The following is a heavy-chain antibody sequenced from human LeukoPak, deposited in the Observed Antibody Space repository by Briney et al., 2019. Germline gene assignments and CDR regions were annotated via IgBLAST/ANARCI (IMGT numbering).Heavy chain of an antibody. Sequence: PGGSLRLSCAVSGFTFSDHYMDWVRQAPGKGLEWVGRSANKADGYATQYAPSVKGRFTVSRDDSKKSLFLQMSSLKTEDTAIYYSARGHHSFDFWGQGTLVTVSS. V-gene: IGHV3-72*01. J-gene: IGHJ4*02. CDR3: ARGHHSFDF. CDR2: SANKADGYAT. CDR1: GFTFSDHY.